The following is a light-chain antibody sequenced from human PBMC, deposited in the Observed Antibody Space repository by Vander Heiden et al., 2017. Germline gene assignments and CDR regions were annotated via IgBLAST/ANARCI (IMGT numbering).Light chain of an antibody. CDR2: EVR. J-gene: IGLJ1*01. CDR3: RSYAGSSYV. Sequence: QSALTQPASVSGSPGQSITISCTGTSSDVGSYNLVSWYQQHPGKAPQPLIYEVRKRPSGVSNCLLGSKSGNTASPTISGVQGEDEADYLCRSYAGSSYVFGTGTKVTVL. CDR1: SSDVGSYNL. V-gene: IGLV2-23*02.